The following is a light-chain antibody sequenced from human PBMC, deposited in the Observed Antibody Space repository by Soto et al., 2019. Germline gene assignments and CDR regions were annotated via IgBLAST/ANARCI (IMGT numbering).Light chain of an antibody. V-gene: IGLV4-69*01. J-gene: IGLJ2*01. CDR1: SGHSNYA. Sequence: QPVLTQSPSASASLGASVKLTCTLSSGHSNYAIAWHQLQPEKGPRYLMKLNSDGSHIQGDGIPDRFSGSSSGAERYLTISSLQSEDEADYYCQTWGTGIQVFGGGTKLTVL. CDR3: QTWGTGIQV. CDR2: LNSDGSH.